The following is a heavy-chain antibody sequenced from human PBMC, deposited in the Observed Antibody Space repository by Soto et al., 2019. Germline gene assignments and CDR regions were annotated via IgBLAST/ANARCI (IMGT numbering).Heavy chain of an antibody. CDR2: IYYNGNT. CDR1: GGSISNDDYY. V-gene: IGHV4-30-4*08. D-gene: IGHD4-17*01. J-gene: IGHJ6*02. CDR3: ARATTVTSSFFYYGLEV. Sequence: PSETLSLTCSVSGGSISNDDYYWTWIRQPPGKGLEWIGHIYYNGNTYYNPSLKSRLTMSLDTSQNQFSLHLTSVIAADSASYFCARATTVTSSFFYYGLEVWGQGTMVTVSS.